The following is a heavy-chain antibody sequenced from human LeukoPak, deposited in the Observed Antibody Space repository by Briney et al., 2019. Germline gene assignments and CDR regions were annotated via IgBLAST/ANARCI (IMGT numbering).Heavy chain of an antibody. CDR1: GYTFTSYA. V-gene: IGHV1-18*01. CDR3: ARQAPHSSGWYYFDY. Sequence: ASVKVSCKASGYTFTSYAISWVRQAPGQGLEWMGWISGYNGNTNYVQKLQGRVTMTTDTSTSTAYMELRSLRSDGTAVYYCARQAPHSSGWYYFDYWGQGTLVTVSS. D-gene: IGHD3-22*01. J-gene: IGHJ4*02. CDR2: ISGYNGNT.